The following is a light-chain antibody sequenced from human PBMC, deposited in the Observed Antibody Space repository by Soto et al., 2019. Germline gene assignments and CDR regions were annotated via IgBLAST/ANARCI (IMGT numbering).Light chain of an antibody. J-gene: IGKJ4*01. CDR1: QGISHY. V-gene: IGKV1-17*03. CDR3: LQHNSYPLS. CDR2: GAY. Sequence: DIQMTQSPSTMSASVGDRVTITCRASQGISHYLAWFQQRPGKVPKRLIYGAYTLESGVPSRFSGSGSGTEFTLTISSLQHEDFATYYCLQHNSYPLSFGGGTKVEMK.